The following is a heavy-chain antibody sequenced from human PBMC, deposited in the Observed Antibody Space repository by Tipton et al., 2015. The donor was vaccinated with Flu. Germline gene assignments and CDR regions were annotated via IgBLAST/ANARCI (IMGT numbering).Heavy chain of an antibody. V-gene: IGHV4-39*01. J-gene: IGHJ5*02. CDR2: IYSSGST. CDR1: GGSISSSSDY. Sequence: LSLTCNVSGGSISSSSDYWGWIRQPPGKGLEWSGTIYSSGSTYFNPSLRSRVTISVDTSKHQFSLRLSSVTAADTAIYYCARMYGPFNWFDPWGQGTLVTVSS. D-gene: IGHD2-8*01. CDR3: ARMYGPFNWFDP.